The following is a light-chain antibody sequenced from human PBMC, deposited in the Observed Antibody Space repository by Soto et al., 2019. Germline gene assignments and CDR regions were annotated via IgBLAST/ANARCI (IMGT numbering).Light chain of an antibody. J-gene: IGLJ1*01. CDR2: EVN. V-gene: IGLV2-14*01. Sequence: QSALTQPASVSGSPGQSITISCAGTNSDIGGYNFVSWYQQHPGKAPKLIIFEVNKRPSGVSNRFSGSKSGNTASLTISGLQAEDEADYYCFSYTSSTTKVFGTGTKLTVL. CDR3: FSYTSSTTKV. CDR1: NSDIGGYNF.